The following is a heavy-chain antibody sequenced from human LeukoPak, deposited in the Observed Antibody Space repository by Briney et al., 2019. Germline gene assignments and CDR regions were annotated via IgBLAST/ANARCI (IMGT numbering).Heavy chain of an antibody. J-gene: IGHJ4*02. D-gene: IGHD3-3*01. V-gene: IGHV3-30-3*01. CDR2: ISYDGSNK. CDR3: ARDRRFGVVIMAGGDY. CDR1: GFTFSSYA. Sequence: PGGSLRLSCAASGFTFSSYAMHWVRQAPGKGLEWVAVISYDGSNKYYADSVKGRFTISRDNSKNTLYLQMNSLRAEDTAVYYCARDRRFGVVIMAGGDYWGLGTLVTVSS.